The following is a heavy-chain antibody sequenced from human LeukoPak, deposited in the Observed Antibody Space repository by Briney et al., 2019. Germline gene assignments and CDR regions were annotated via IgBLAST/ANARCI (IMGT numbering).Heavy chain of an antibody. CDR1: GGSISSGGYY. CDR3: AREPDFYGMDV. J-gene: IGHJ6*02. Sequence: SETLSLTCTVSGGSISSGGYYWSWIRQHPGKGLEWIGYVYYSGSTYYNPSLKSRVTISVDTSKNQFSLKLSSVTAADTAVYYCAREPDFYGMDVWGQGTTVTVSS. V-gene: IGHV4-31*03. D-gene: IGHD1-14*01. CDR2: VYYSGST.